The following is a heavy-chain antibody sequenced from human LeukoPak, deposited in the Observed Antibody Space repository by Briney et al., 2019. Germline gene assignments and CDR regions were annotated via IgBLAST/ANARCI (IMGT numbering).Heavy chain of an antibody. J-gene: IGHJ3*02. Sequence: GGSLRLSCAASGFTFSSFWMQWVRQAPGKGLVCVSRINTDESITTYPDSVKGRFTISRDNAKNSLYLQMNSLRAEDTAVYYCARELTPLAVAGFDAFDIWGRGTMVTVSS. CDR2: INTDESIT. D-gene: IGHD6-19*01. V-gene: IGHV3-74*01. CDR1: GFTFSSFW. CDR3: ARELTPLAVAGFDAFDI.